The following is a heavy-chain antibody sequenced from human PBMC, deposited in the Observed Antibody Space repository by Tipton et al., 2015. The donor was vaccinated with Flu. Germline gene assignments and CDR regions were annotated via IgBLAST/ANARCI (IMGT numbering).Heavy chain of an antibody. CDR2: IYSSGST. CDR3: ARVLAGHFGEGYFFDY. V-gene: IGHV4-59*01. J-gene: IGHJ4*02. Sequence: TLSLTCTVSGGSLSGYYWSWIRQPPGKGLEWIGYIYSSGSTTYNPSLKSRVSMSADTSMNQFSLRLNSMTAADTAIYYCARVLAGHFGEGYFFDYWGQGALVTVSS. D-gene: IGHD3-10*01. CDR1: GGSLSGYY.